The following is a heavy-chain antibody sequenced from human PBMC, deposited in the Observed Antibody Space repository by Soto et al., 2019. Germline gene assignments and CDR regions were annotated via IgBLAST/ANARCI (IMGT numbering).Heavy chain of an antibody. Sequence: PGESLKISCECSGYSFTNYWIGWVRQMPGKGLEWMGIIYPGDSDTRYSPSFQGHVTISAGKSISTAYLQWSSLKASDTAMYYCARSIASGWRDAFDIWGQGTMVTVSS. CDR1: GYSFTNYW. V-gene: IGHV5-51*01. J-gene: IGHJ3*02. D-gene: IGHD6-19*01. CDR3: ARSIASGWRDAFDI. CDR2: IYPGDSDT.